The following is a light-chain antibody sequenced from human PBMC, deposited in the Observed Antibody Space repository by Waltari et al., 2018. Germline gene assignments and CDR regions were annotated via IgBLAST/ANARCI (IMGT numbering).Light chain of an antibody. V-gene: IGKV3-20*01. J-gene: IGKJ1*01. CDR3: QHYLRLPVT. CDR1: ESVSRA. Sequence: EIALTPSPGTLSLSVGERAPVSCRASESVSRALAWYQQKPGQAPRLLIYGASTRATGIPDRFSGSGSGTDFSLTISRLEPDDFAVYYCQHYLRLPVTFGQGTTVEI. CDR2: GAS.